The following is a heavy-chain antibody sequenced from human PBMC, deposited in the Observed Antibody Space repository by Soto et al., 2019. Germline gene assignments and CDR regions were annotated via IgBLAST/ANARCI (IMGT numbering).Heavy chain of an antibody. V-gene: IGHV1-2*02. Sequence: ASVKVSCKASGYTFTGYYMHWVRQAPGQGLEWMGWINPNSGGTNYAQKFQGRVTMTRDTSISTAYMELSRLRSDDTAVYYCERVYGSGSSYYYGMDVWGQGTTVTVSS. CDR2: INPNSGGT. D-gene: IGHD3-10*01. CDR1: GYTFTGYY. J-gene: IGHJ6*02. CDR3: ERVYGSGSSYYYGMDV.